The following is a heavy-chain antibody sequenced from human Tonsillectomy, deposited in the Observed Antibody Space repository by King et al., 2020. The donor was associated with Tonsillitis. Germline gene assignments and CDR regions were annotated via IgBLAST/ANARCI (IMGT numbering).Heavy chain of an antibody. CDR2: INPSGGST. Sequence: VQLVESGAEVKKPGASVKVSCKASGYTFTSYYMHWVRQAPGQGLEWMGIINPSGGSTSYAQKFQGRVTMTRDTSTSTVYMELSSLRSEDTAVYYCAEGYCSRTSCYGRDAFDIWGQGTMVTVSS. CDR1: GYTFTSYY. CDR3: AEGYCSRTSCYGRDAFDI. J-gene: IGHJ3*02. V-gene: IGHV1-46*01. D-gene: IGHD2-2*01.